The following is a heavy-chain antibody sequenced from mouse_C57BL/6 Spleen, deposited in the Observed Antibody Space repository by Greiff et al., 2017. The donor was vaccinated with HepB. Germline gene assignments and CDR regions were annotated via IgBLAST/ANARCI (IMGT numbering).Heavy chain of an antibody. CDR1: GYTFTDYY. D-gene: IGHD3-2*02. J-gene: IGHJ3*01. CDR3: ARRGSGYLFAY. CDR2: INPNNGGT. V-gene: IGHV1-26*01. Sequence: EVQLQQSGPALVKPGASVKISCKASGYTFTDYYMNWVKQSHGKSLEWIGDINPNNGGTSYNQKFKGKATLTVDKSSSTAYMELRSLTSEDSAVYYCARRGSGYLFAYWGQGTLVTVSA.